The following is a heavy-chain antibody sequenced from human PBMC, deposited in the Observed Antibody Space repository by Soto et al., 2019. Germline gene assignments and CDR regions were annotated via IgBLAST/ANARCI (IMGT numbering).Heavy chain of an antibody. CDR2: INAGNGNT. CDR1: GYTFTSYA. V-gene: IGHV1-3*01. D-gene: IGHD3-22*01. CDR3: ARESAYAIGGWYQKNLDY. J-gene: IGHJ4*02. Sequence: QVQLVQSGAEVKKPGASVTVSCKASGYTFTSYAMHWVRQAPGQRLEWMGWINAGNGNTKYSQKFQGRVTITRDTSASTAYMELSSLRSEDTAVYYCARESAYAIGGWYQKNLDYWGQGTLVTVSS.